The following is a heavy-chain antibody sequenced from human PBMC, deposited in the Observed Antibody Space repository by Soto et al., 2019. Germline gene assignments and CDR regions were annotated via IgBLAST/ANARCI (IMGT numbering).Heavy chain of an antibody. V-gene: IGHV3-7*01. CDR2: IKHDGSEK. CDR3: ARARYSFGLSFDG. J-gene: IGHJ4*02. Sequence: PGGSLRLSCTASGFTFSSYWMSWVRQAPGMGLEWVATIKHDGSEKYYVDSVRGRFTISRDNAENSLYLQMNSLRAEDTAVFYCARARYSFGLSFDGWGLGTRVTVAS. CDR1: GFTFSSYW. D-gene: IGHD5-18*01.